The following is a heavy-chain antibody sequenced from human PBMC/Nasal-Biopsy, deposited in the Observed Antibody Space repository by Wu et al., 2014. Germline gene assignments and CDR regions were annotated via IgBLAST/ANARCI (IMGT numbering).Heavy chain of an antibody. CDR2: IDNSGETT. D-gene: IGHD6-19*01. V-gene: IGHV3-23*05. J-gene: IGHJ4*02. CDR3: AKRLWVGRGLGPFDY. CDR1: GFTFSSHA. Sequence: RLSCAASGFTFSSHAMSWVRQTPGKGLEWVSVIDNSGETTNYADSVKGRLTISRDNAKNTLYLQMDSLRAEDTAVYYCAKRLWVGRGLGPFDYWGQGTLVTVSS.